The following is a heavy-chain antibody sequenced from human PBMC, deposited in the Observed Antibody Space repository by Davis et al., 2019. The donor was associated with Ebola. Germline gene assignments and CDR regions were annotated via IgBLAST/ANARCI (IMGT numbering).Heavy chain of an antibody. Sequence: GESLRLSCAASGFTFSSYAMHWVRQAPGKGLEWVAFIRYDGSNKYYADSVKGRFTISRDNSKNTLYLQMNSLRAEDTAVYYCAKAGIVGATSGRTKGVDYWGQGTLVTVSS. CDR1: GFTFSSYA. CDR2: IRYDGSNK. J-gene: IGHJ4*02. D-gene: IGHD1-26*01. V-gene: IGHV3-30*02. CDR3: AKAGIVGATSGRTKGVDY.